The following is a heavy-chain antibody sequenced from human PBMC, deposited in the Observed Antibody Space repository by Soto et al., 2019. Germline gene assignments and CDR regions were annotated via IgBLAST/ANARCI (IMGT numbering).Heavy chain of an antibody. CDR1: GYTFTNYY. D-gene: IGHD1-1*01. Sequence: ASVKVSCKASGYTFTNYYLHWVRQAPGQGLEWVGMINPSARSASYAQKLRGRLTMDRDTSTATVYMELSRLTSEDTAVYYCARDNSAANGVLDHWGLGTLVTVSS. J-gene: IGHJ4*02. CDR2: INPSARSA. CDR3: ARDNSAANGVLDH. V-gene: IGHV1-46*04.